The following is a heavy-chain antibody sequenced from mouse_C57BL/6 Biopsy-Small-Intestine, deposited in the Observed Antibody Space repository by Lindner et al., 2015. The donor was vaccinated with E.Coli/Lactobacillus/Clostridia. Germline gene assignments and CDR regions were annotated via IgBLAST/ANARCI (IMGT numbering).Heavy chain of an antibody. V-gene: IGHV14-4*01. Sequence: VQLQESGAELVRPGAPVKLSCTASGFNIKDDYMHWVKQRPEQGLEWIGWIDPENGDTEYASKFQGKATITADTSSNTAYLQLSSLTSEDTAVYYCTKGRDWYFDVWGTGTTVTVSS. J-gene: IGHJ1*03. CDR2: IDPENGDT. CDR1: GFNIKDDY. CDR3: TKGRDWYFDV.